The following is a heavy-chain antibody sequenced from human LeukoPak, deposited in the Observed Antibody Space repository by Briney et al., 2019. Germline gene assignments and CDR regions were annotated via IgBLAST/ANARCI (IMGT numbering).Heavy chain of an antibody. V-gene: IGHV1-46*01. CDR3: ARVVPAAKGWFDP. D-gene: IGHD2-2*01. CDR1: GYTFTGYY. J-gene: IGHJ5*02. Sequence: GASVKVSCKASGYTFTGYYMHWVRQAPGQGLEWMGIINPSGGSTSYAQKFQGRVTMTRDTSTSTVYMELSSLRSEDTAVYYCARVVPAAKGWFDPWGQGTLVTVSS. CDR2: INPSGGST.